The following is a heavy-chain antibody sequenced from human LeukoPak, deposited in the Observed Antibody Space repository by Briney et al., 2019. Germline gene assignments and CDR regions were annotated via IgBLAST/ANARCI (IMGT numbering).Heavy chain of an antibody. CDR1: GFTFSSYA. V-gene: IGHV3-33*01. J-gene: IGHJ6*02. CDR3: ASGRYASYGMDV. CDR2: IWSDGSDK. D-gene: IGHD2-2*01. Sequence: PGGSLRLSCAASGFTFSSYAIHWVRQAPGKGLEWVAVIWSDGSDKYYADSVKGRFTISRDNSKDTVYLQMNSLRAEDTAVFYCASGRYASYGMDVWGQGTTVTVSS.